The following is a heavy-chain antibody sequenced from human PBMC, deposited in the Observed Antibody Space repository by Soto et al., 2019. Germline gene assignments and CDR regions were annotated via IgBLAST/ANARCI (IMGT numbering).Heavy chain of an antibody. CDR1: GFTFSSYA. D-gene: IGHD6-6*01. Sequence: EVQLLESGGGLVQPGGSLRLSCAASGFTFSSYAMSWVRQAPGKGLEWVSAISGSGGSTYYADSVKGRFTISRDNSKNKLYLQMNSLRAEDTAVYYCAKVPEYSSPYYGMDVWCQGTTVTVSS. J-gene: IGHJ6*02. CDR3: AKVPEYSSPYYGMDV. CDR2: ISGSGGST. V-gene: IGHV3-23*01.